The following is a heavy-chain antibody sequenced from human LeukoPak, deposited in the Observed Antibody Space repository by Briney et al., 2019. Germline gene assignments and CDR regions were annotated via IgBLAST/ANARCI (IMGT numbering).Heavy chain of an antibody. J-gene: IGHJ4*02. CDR2: ISSSGSTI. CDR3: ASGNYYGSGSHDY. V-gene: IGHV3-48*03. D-gene: IGHD3-10*01. Sequence: GGSLRPSCAASGFTFSSYEMNWVRQAPGKGLGWVSYISSSGSTIYYADSVKGRFTISRDNAKNSPYLQMNSLRVEDTAVYYCASGNYYGSGSHDYWGQGTLVTVSS. CDR1: GFTFSSYE.